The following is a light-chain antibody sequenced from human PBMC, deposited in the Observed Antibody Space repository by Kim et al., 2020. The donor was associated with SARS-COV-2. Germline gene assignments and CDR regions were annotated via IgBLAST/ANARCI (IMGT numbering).Light chain of an antibody. Sequence: SVSPDQTARITCSGDILAKKDVRWFQQKPGQAPVMVIYKDTERPAGIPERISASISGTTATLNINGAQVEDEADYYCYSAADNSYVFGGGTKVTVL. CDR2: KDT. V-gene: IGLV3-27*01. J-gene: IGLJ1*01. CDR3: YSAADNSYV. CDR1: ILAKKD.